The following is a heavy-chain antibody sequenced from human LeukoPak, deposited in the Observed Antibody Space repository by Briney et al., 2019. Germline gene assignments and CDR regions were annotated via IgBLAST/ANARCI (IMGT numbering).Heavy chain of an antibody. V-gene: IGHV3-48*01. CDR1: GFTFSSYS. Sequence: PGGSLRLSCAASGFTFSSYSVNWVRQAPGKGLEWVSYISSSESTLYYADSVKGRFTVSRDNAKNSLYLQMNSLRAEDTAVYYCARDRLWFGEYRGSSWGQGTLVTVSS. CDR2: ISSSESTL. J-gene: IGHJ4*02. D-gene: IGHD3-10*01. CDR3: ARDRLWFGEYRGSS.